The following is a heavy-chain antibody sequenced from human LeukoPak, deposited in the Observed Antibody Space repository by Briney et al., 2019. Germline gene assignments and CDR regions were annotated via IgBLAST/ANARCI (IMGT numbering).Heavy chain of an antibody. Sequence: ASVKVSSKASGYTLTSYGINWVRPATGQGLEWMGWMNPNSGNTGYAQKSQGRVTMTRNTSISTAYMELSSLRSEDPAVYYCARDSGDCLDYWGQGTLVTVSS. V-gene: IGHV1-8*02. J-gene: IGHJ4*02. D-gene: IGHD2-21*02. CDR2: MNPNSGNT. CDR3: ARDSGDCLDY. CDR1: GYTLTSYG.